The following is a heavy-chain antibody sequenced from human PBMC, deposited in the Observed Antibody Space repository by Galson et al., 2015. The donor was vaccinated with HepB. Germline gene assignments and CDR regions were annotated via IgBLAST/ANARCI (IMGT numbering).Heavy chain of an antibody. J-gene: IGHJ4*02. D-gene: IGHD3-3*01. V-gene: IGHV1-69*06. CDR1: GGTLSNYA. CDR2: IIPIFGTT. CDR3: ARAHPESFDFWSGYSHFDY. Sequence: SVKVSCKASGGTLSNYAINWVRQAPGQGLEWMGGIIPIFGTTNYAQQSQGRVTITADKSTSTAYMELSSLRSEDTAVYYCARAHPESFDFWSGYSHFDYWGQGTLVTVSS.